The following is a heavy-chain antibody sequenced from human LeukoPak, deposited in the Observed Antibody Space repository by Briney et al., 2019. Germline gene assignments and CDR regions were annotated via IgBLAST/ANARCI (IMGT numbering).Heavy chain of an antibody. J-gene: IGHJ4*02. V-gene: IGHV1-69*04. CDR3: ARGAVGATTGEFDS. CDR2: IIPIISFT. Sequence: SVKVSCKASGGTFSGYSISWVRQAPGQGLEWMGRIIPIISFTNYAQKFQGRVTITADKSTSTAYMDLSSLRSEDTAVYYCARGAVGATTGEFDSWGQGTLVAVSS. CDR1: GGTFSGYS. D-gene: IGHD1-26*01.